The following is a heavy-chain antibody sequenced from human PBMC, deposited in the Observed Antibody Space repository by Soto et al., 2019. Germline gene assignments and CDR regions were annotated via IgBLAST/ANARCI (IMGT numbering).Heavy chain of an antibody. V-gene: IGHV1-69*01. CDR2: IIPVIGTT. CDR3: SISNSYGRGDF. Sequence: QVQLVQSGAEVKKPGSSVRVSCKASGGTLNSYTISWVRQAPGQGLEWMGGIIPVIGTTDYAQKFQGRVTITADQSTGTAYLDLFSMRSEDTAIYYCSISNSYGRGDFWCQGTLVTVSS. CDR1: GGTLNSYT. J-gene: IGHJ4*02. D-gene: IGHD4-17*01.